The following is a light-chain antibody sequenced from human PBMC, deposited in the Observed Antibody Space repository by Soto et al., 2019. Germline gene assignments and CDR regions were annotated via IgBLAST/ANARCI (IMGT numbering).Light chain of an antibody. J-gene: IGLJ2*01. V-gene: IGLV1-44*01. CDR3: AAWDDSLNAVV. CDR1: SSNIGSNT. Sequence: QAVVTQPPSASGTPGQRVTISCSGSSSNIGSNTVKWYQQLPGTAPKLLIYSNNQRPSGVPDRFSGSKSGTSASLAISGLQSEDEADYYCAAWDDSLNAVVFGGGTQLTVL. CDR2: SNN.